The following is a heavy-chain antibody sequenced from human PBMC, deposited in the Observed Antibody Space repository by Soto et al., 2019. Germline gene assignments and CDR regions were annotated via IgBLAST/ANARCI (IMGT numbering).Heavy chain of an antibody. V-gene: IGHV4-59*01. D-gene: IGHD3-10*01. CDR2: VYYSGST. CDR1: GGSISTYY. J-gene: IGHJ4*02. CDR3: ARAYYGSGSYYSFDS. Sequence: QVQLQESGPGLVKPSETLSLTCTVSGGSISTYYWSWIRQPPGKGLEWIGYVYYSGSTNYNPSLNSRVTLSVDTSKNQFSLRLNSVTAADTAVYYCARAYYGSGSYYSFDSWGQGTLVTVSS.